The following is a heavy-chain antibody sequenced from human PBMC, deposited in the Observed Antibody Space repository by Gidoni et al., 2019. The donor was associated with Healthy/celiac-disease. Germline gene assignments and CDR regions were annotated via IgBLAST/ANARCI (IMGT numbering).Heavy chain of an antibody. CDR3: ARDSGSYWGSGVDY. J-gene: IGHJ4*02. CDR1: GFTFSSYG. D-gene: IGHD1-26*01. Sequence: QVQLVESGGGVVQPGRSLRPSCAASGFTFSSYGMHWVRQAPGKGLGWVAVIWYDGSNKYYADSVKGRFTISRDNSKNTLYLQMNSLRAEDTAVYYCARDSGSYWGSGVDYWGQGTLVTVSS. CDR2: IWYDGSNK. V-gene: IGHV3-33*01.